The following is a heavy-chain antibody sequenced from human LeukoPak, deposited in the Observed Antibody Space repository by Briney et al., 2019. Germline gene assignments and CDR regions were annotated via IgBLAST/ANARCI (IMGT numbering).Heavy chain of an antibody. CDR2: ISGSGGST. Sequence: PGGSLRLSCAASGFTFSSYAMSWVRQAPGKGLEWVSAISGSGGSTYCADSVKGRFTISRDNSKNTLYLQMNSLRAEDTAVYYCAVPTLLYFQHWGQGTLVTASS. J-gene: IGHJ1*01. V-gene: IGHV3-23*01. CDR3: AVPTLLYFQH. CDR1: GFTFSSYA.